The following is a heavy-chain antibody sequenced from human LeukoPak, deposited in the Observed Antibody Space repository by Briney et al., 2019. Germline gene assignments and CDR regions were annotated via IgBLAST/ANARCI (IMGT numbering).Heavy chain of an antibody. CDR2: ISSSSSYI. J-gene: IGHJ3*02. Sequence: GGSLRLSCAASGFTFSSYSMNWVRQAPGKGLEWVSSISSSSSYIYYADSVKGRFTISRDNAKNSLYLQMDSLRAEDTAVYYCARDWNVVPAASPGAFDIWGQGTMVTVSS. CDR1: GFTFSSYS. D-gene: IGHD2-2*01. CDR3: ARDWNVVPAASPGAFDI. V-gene: IGHV3-21*01.